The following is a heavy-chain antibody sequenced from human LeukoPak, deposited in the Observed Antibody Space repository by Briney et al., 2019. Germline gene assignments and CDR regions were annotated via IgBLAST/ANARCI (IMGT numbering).Heavy chain of an antibody. J-gene: IGHJ2*01. V-gene: IGHV3-33*06. Sequence: GGTLRLSCAASGFIFSSYGMQWVRQAPGKGLEWVAVIWYDGSNKYYADSVKGRFTISRDNSKNTLYLQMNSLRAEDTAVYYCAKDLYGGNRYFDLWGCGTLVTVSS. CDR1: GFIFSSYG. CDR3: AKDLYGGNRYFDL. CDR2: IWYDGSNK. D-gene: IGHD4-23*01.